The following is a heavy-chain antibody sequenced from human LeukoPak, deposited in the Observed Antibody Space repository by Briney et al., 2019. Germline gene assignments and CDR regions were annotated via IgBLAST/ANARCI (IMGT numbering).Heavy chain of an antibody. J-gene: IGHJ4*02. V-gene: IGHV4-34*01. CDR2: INHSGYT. Sequence: SETLSLTCAVSGVPFSNYYWSWVRQSPRQGLEWIGEINHSGYTNYNPSLKSRVTRSIDTSKNQFSLRLTSVTAADAGVYYCTRAVAGHPDWGQGTLVTVSS. CDR1: GVPFSNYY. CDR3: TRAVAGHPD. D-gene: IGHD6-19*01.